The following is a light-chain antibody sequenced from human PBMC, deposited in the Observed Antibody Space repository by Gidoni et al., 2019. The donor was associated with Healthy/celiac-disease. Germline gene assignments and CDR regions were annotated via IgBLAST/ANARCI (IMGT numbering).Light chain of an antibody. V-gene: IGLV1-44*01. CDR1: SSNIGSNT. CDR2: SNN. Sequence: QSALTQPPSASGTPGQRVTISCSGSSSNIGSNTVNWYQQLPGTAPKRLIYSNNQRPSGVPDRFSGSKSGTSASLAISGLQSEDEADYYCAAWDDSLNGYVVFGGGTKLTVL. J-gene: IGLJ2*01. CDR3: AAWDDSLNGYVV.